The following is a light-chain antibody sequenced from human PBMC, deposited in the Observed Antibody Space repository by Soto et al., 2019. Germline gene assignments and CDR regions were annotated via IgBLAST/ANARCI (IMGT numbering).Light chain of an antibody. CDR1: QAISNY. V-gene: IGKV1-9*01. CDR2: GAS. Sequence: GGVDLSCRASQAISNYLAWYLQKPGKAPKLLISGASTLQSGVPSRFSGSGSGTEFTLTVSSLQPEDFATYYCQQLNSDPFTFGGGTNEDIK. J-gene: IGKJ4*01. CDR3: QQLNSDPFT.